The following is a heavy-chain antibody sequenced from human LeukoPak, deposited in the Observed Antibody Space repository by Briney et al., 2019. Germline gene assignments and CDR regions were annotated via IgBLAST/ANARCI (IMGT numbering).Heavy chain of an antibody. J-gene: IGHJ3*02. D-gene: IGHD3-10*01. CDR3: ARDPLWFGELSRRAFDI. Sequence: GGSLRLSCAASGFTFSSYEMNWVRQAPGKGLEWVSYISSSGSTTYYADSVKGRFTISRDNSKNTLYLQMNSLRAEDTAVYYCARDPLWFGELSRRAFDIWGQGTMVTVSS. CDR1: GFTFSSYE. V-gene: IGHV3-48*03. CDR2: ISSSGSTT.